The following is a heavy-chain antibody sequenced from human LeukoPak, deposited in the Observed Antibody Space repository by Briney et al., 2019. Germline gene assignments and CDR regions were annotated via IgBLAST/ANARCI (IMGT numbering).Heavy chain of an antibody. Sequence: QPGGALRLSCAASGFTFSSYAMNWVRQAPGKGLEWVSGFSGSGGSTYYADSVKGRFTISRDNSKNTLFLQMNSLRAEDTAVYYRAKGYYGSGTHYRDYFDYWGQGTLVTVSS. CDR1: GFTFSSYA. J-gene: IGHJ4*02. CDR3: AKGYYGSGTHYRDYFDY. CDR2: FSGSGGST. D-gene: IGHD3-10*01. V-gene: IGHV3-23*01.